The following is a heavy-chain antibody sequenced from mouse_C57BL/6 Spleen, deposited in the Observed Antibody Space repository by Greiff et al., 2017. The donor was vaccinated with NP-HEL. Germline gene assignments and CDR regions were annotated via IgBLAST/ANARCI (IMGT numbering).Heavy chain of an antibody. D-gene: IGHD2-13*01. CDR3: TRSGDYPWFAY. Sequence: VKLVESGAELVRPGASVTLSCKASGYTFTDYEMHWVKQTPVHGLEWIGAIDPETGGTAYNQKFKGKAILTADKSSSTAYMELRSLTSEDSAVYYCTRSGDYPWFAYWGQGTLVTVSA. CDR1: GYTFTDYE. CDR2: IDPETGGT. J-gene: IGHJ3*01. V-gene: IGHV1-15*01.